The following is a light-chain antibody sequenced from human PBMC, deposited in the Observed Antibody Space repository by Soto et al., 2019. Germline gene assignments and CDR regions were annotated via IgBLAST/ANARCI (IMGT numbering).Light chain of an antibody. CDR3: QQRSNWRVT. V-gene: IGKV1-39*01. J-gene: IGKJ4*01. CDR2: AAS. Sequence: DIQMTQSPSSLSASVGDRVPITCRASQSISSYLNWYQQKPGKAPKLLIYAASSLQSGVPSRFSGSGSGTDFTLTISSLEPEDIAVYYCQQRSNWRVTFGGGTKVDIK. CDR1: QSISSY.